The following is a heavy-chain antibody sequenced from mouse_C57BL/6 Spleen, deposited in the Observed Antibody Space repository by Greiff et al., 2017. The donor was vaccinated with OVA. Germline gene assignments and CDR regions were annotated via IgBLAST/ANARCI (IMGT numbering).Heavy chain of an antibody. CDR3: ARYDYGTLYAMDY. V-gene: IGHV1-53*01. J-gene: IGHJ4*01. CDR2: INPSNGGT. D-gene: IGHD1-1*01. CDR1: GYTFTSYW. Sequence: QVQLQQPGTELVKPGASVKLSCKASGYTFTSYWMHWVKQRPGQGLEWIGNINPSNGGTNYNEKFKSKATLTVDKSSSTAYMQLSSLTSEDSAVYYGARYDYGTLYAMDYWGQGTSVTVSS.